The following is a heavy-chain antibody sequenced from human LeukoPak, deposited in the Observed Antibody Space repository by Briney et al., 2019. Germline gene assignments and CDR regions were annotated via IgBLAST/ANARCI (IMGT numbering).Heavy chain of an antibody. Sequence: ASVKVSCKASGYTFTGYYMHWVRQAPGQGLEWMGWINPNSGGTNYAQKFQGRVTMTRDTSISTAYMELSRLRSDDTAVYYCARDSGSYYYPVEPFDYWGQGTLVTVSS. J-gene: IGHJ4*02. V-gene: IGHV1-2*02. CDR1: GYTFTGYY. CDR2: INPNSGGT. CDR3: ARDSGSYYYPVEPFDY. D-gene: IGHD1-26*01.